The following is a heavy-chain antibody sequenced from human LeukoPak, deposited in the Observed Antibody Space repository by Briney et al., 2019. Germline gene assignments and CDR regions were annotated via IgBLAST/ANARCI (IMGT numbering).Heavy chain of an antibody. J-gene: IGHJ4*02. V-gene: IGHV3-23*01. CDR3: AKEDYYFDTSGYYGAADY. Sequence: GGSLRLSCAASGFTFSSYAMTWVRQAPGKGLEWVSTLSGSGGTTYYADSVKGRFTISRDNSKNTLYLQMNSLRAEDTAVYYCAKEDYYFDTSGYYGAADYWGQGTLVTASS. D-gene: IGHD3-22*01. CDR2: LSGSGGTT. CDR1: GFTFSSYA.